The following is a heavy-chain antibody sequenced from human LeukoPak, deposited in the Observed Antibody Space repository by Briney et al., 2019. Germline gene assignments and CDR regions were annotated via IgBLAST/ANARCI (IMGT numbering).Heavy chain of an antibody. CDR1: GYSISSGYY. V-gene: IGHV4-38-2*02. D-gene: IGHD6-13*01. Sequence: SETLSLTCTVSGYSISSGYYWGWIRQPPGKGLEWIGSIYHSGSTYYNPSLKSRVTISVDTSKNQFSLKLSSVTAADTAVYYCARDSGHYSSSWYIVTNTGYFDLWGRGTLVTVSS. CDR3: ARDSGHYSSSWYIVTNTGYFDL. J-gene: IGHJ2*01. CDR2: IYHSGST.